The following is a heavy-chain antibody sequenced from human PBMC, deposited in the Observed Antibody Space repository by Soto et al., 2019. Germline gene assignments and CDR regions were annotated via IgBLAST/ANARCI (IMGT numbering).Heavy chain of an antibody. V-gene: IGHV1-18*01. CDR2: ISAYNGNT. J-gene: IGHJ3*02. CDR1: GYTFTSYG. D-gene: IGHD5-12*01. Sequence: ASVKVSCKASGYTFTSYGISWVRQAPGQGLEWMGWISAYNGNTNYAQKLQGRVTMTTDTSTSTAYMELRSLRSDDTAVYYCARDPLDIVATKGAFDIWGQGTMVTVSS. CDR3: ARDPLDIVATKGAFDI.